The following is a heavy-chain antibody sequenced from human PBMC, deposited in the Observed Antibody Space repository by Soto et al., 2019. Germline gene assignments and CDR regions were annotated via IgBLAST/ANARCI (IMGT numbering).Heavy chain of an antibody. J-gene: IGHJ6*02. CDR3: ARGGVCTNGVCYPYYYYGMDV. D-gene: IGHD2-8*01. CDR1: GFTFSSYE. CDR2: ISSSGSTI. V-gene: IGHV3-48*03. Sequence: PGGSLRLSCAASGFTFSSYEMNWVRQAPGKGLEWVSYISSSGSTIYYADSVKGRFTISRDNAKNSLYLQMNSLRAEDTAVYYCARGGVCTNGVCYPYYYYGMDVWGQGTTVTVSS.